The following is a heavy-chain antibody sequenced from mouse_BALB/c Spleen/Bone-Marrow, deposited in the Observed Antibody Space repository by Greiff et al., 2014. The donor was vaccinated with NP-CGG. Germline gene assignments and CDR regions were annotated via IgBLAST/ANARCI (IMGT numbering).Heavy chain of an antibody. V-gene: IGHV1-9*01. Sequence: QVQLQQPGAELMKPGASVKISCKATGYTFSSYWIEWVKQRPGHGLEWIGEILPGSGSTNYNEKFKGKATFTADTSPNTAYMQLSSLTSEDSAVYYCARGDYFDYWGQGTTLTVSS. CDR3: ARGDYFDY. J-gene: IGHJ2*01. CDR1: GYTFSSYW. CDR2: ILPGSGST.